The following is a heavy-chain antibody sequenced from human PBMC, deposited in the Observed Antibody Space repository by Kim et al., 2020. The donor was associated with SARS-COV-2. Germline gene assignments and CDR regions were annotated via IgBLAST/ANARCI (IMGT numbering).Heavy chain of an antibody. Sequence: NPPPRGRAPMSVDTSKNQFSLKLSSVTAADTAVYYCARDLAAAGHNWFDPWGQGTLVTVSS. D-gene: IGHD6-13*01. V-gene: IGHV4-4*07. CDR3: ARDLAAAGHNWFDP. J-gene: IGHJ5*02.